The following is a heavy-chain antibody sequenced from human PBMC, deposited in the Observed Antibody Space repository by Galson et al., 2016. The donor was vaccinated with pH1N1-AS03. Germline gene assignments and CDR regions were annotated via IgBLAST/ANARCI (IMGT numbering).Heavy chain of an antibody. Sequence: GSIYHSGSTYYNPSLMSRVTISVDTSKNRFSLKVTSVTAADTAVYYCARVGKYFDFWSGYSDFDYWGQGTLVTVSS. D-gene: IGHD3-3*01. CDR2: IYHSGST. J-gene: IGHJ4*02. V-gene: IGHV4-38-2*02. CDR3: ARVGKYFDFWSGYSDFDY.